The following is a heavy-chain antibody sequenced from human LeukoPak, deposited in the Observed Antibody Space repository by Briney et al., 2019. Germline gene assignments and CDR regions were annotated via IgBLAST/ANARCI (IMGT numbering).Heavy chain of an antibody. J-gene: IGHJ4*02. CDR3: ARGVIPYDRPYGSGSYYHLLFDY. CDR1: GYTFTSYY. V-gene: IGHV1-2*02. D-gene: IGHD3-10*01. Sequence: ASVKVSCKASGYTFTSYYMHWVRQAPGQGLEWMGWINPNSGGTNYAQKFQGRVTMTRDTSISTAYMELSRLRSDDTAVYYCARGVIPYDRPYGSGSYYHLLFDYWGQGTLVTVSS. CDR2: INPNSGGT.